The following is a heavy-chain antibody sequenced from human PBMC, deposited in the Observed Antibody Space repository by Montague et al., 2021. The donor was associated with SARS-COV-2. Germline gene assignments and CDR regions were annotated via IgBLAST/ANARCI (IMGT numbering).Heavy chain of an antibody. CDR1: GFSFSSYE. Sequence: SLRLSCAASGFSFSSYEMSWVRQAPGKGLEWVSYISSSGSTIYYAYSVKGRFTISRDNAKNSLYLQMNSLRAEDTAVYYCARVFATVGAMDRNDYWGQGTLVTVSS. CDR3: ARVFATVGAMDRNDY. V-gene: IGHV3-48*03. J-gene: IGHJ4*02. CDR2: ISSSGSTI. D-gene: IGHD1-26*01.